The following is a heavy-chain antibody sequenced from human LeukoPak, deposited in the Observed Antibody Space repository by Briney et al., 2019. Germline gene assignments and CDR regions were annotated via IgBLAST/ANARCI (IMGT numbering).Heavy chain of an antibody. D-gene: IGHD3-22*01. CDR2: INHSGST. CDR3: ARSFITRSIWFDP. V-gene: IGHV4-34*01. Sequence: SETLSLTCAVYGGSFSGYYWSWIRQPPGKGLEWIGEINHSGSTNYNPSLKSRVTISADTSKNQFSLKLSSVTAADTAVYYCARSFITRSIWFDPWGQGTLVTVSS. CDR1: GGSFSGYY. J-gene: IGHJ5*02.